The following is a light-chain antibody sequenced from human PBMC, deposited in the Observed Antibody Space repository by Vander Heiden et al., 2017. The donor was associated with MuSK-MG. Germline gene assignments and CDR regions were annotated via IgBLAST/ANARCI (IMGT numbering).Light chain of an antibody. J-gene: IGLJ1*01. CDR3: SSYTSSSTTCV. CDR1: SSDVGGYNY. Sequence: HSALTQPASVSGSPGQSITISCPGTSSDVGGYNYVSWYQQHPGKAPKLMIYEVSNRPSGVSNRFSGSKSGNTASLTISGLQAEDEADYYCSSYTSSSTTCVFGTGTKVTVL. CDR2: EVS. V-gene: IGLV2-14*01.